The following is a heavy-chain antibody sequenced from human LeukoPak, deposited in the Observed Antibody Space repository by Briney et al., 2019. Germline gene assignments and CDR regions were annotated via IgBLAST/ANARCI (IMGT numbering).Heavy chain of an antibody. CDR2: IYYSGST. J-gene: IGHJ3*02. V-gene: IGHV4-31*03. D-gene: IGHD2-2*02. CDR1: GGSISSGGYY. CDR3: ARARGCSSTSCYTSDAFDI. Sequence: PSETLSLTCTVSGGSISSGGYYWSWIRHHPGKGLEWIGYIYYSGSTYYNPSLKSRVTISVDTSKNQFSLKLSSVTAADTAVYYCARARGCSSTSCYTSDAFDIWGQGTMVTVSS.